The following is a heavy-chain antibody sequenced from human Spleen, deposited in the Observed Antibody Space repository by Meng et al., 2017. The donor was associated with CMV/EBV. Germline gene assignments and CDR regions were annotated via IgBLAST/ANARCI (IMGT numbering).Heavy chain of an antibody. J-gene: IGHJ5*02. CDR2: INPKSGGR. D-gene: IGHD2-8*01. CDR3: ARVLNGWFDP. V-gene: IGHV1-2*02. Sequence: LCKGAGYTFTGHYRHWVRQAPGQGLEWMGWINPKSGGRNYAQHFQGRVTMTSDTSISTAYMELSRLRSDDTAVYYCARVLNGWFDPWGQGTLVTVSS. CDR1: GYTFTGHY.